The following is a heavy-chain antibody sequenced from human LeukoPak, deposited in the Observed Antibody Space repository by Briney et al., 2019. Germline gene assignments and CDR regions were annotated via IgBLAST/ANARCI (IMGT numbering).Heavy chain of an antibody. V-gene: IGHV3-53*01. CDR2: IYGGGST. CDR1: GFTVSSNY. Sequence: GGSLRLSCAASGFTVSSNYMSWVRQAPGKGLEWVSVIYGGGSTYYADSVKGRFTISRDNSKNTLYLQMNSLRAEETALYYCAKGLGYCSSSTCYTAFDYWGQGTLVTVSS. J-gene: IGHJ4*02. D-gene: IGHD2-2*02. CDR3: AKGLGYCSSSTCYTAFDY.